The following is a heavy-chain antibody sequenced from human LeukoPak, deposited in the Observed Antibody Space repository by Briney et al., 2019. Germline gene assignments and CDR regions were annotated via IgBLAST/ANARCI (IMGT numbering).Heavy chain of an antibody. V-gene: IGHV4-59*08. J-gene: IGHJ4*02. Sequence: KSSETLSLTCTVSGGSINSDYCSWIRQPPGKGLEWIGYIYYSGNTNYNPSLKSRVTMSVDTSKKQFSLRLSSVTAADTAVYYCATHGGFASPFVYWGQGIPVTVSS. CDR2: IYYSGNT. D-gene: IGHD3-16*01. CDR3: ATHGGFASPFVY. CDR1: GGSINSDY.